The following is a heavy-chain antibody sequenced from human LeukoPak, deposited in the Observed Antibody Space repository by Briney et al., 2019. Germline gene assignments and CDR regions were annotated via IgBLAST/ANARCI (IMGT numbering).Heavy chain of an antibody. CDR3: ARHGSGSYYTPPLDF. D-gene: IGHD3-10*01. Sequence: SVKVSCKASGGILSTYAISWVRQAPGPGLEWMGGIITRLNTANYAQKFQGRVTITADISTSTTYMELSSLRFEDTAVYYCARHGSGSYYTPPLDFWGQGTLVTVSS. J-gene: IGHJ4*02. CDR2: IITRLNTA. CDR1: GGILSTYA. V-gene: IGHV1-69*06.